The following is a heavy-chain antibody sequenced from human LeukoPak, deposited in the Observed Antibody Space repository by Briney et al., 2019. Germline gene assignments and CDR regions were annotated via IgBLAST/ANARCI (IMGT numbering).Heavy chain of an antibody. CDR3: ARDYVGRHDIVVVPAAMKGYYYYGMDV. J-gene: IGHJ6*02. V-gene: IGHV3-21*01. D-gene: IGHD2-2*01. CDR1: GFTFSSYS. CDR2: ISSSSSYI. Sequence: GGSLRLSCAASGFTFSSYSMNWVRQAPGKGLEWVSSISSSSSYIYYADSVKGRFTISRDNAKNSLYLQMNSLRAEDTAVYYCARDYVGRHDIVVVPAAMKGYYYYGMDVWGQGTTVTVSS.